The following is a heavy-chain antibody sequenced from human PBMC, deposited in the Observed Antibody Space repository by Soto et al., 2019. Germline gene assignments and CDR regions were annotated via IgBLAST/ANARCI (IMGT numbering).Heavy chain of an antibody. V-gene: IGHV4-34*01. CDR1: GGSFSGYY. D-gene: IGHD1-1*01. CDR3: ARGISVTTTEPNWFDP. CDR2: INHSGST. J-gene: IGHJ5*02. Sequence: PSETLSLTCAVYGGSFSGYYWSWNRQPPGKGLEWIGEINHSGSTNYNPSLKSRVTISVDTSKNQFSLKLSSVTAADTAVYYCARGISVTTTEPNWFDPWGQGTLVTVSS.